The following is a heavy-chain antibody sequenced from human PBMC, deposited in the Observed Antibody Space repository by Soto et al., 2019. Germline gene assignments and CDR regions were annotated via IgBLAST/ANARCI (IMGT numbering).Heavy chain of an antibody. D-gene: IGHD3-3*01. CDR1: GFTFSSYA. CDR2: ISGSSGSK. V-gene: IGHV3-23*01. Sequence: EVQLLESGGGLVQPGGSLRLSCAASGFTFSSYAMSWVRQAPGKGLEWVSAISGSSGSKYYADSVKGRFTISRDNSKNPLYLQMNGLRAEDKAVYYCAKEDFWSGFARFWDYWGQGTLVTVSS. CDR3: AKEDFWSGFARFWDY. J-gene: IGHJ4*02.